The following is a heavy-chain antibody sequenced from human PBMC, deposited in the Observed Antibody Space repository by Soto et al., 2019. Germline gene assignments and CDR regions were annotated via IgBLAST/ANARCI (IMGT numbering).Heavy chain of an antibody. D-gene: IGHD6-19*01. CDR2: IIPIFGTA. V-gene: IGHV1-69*13. J-gene: IGHJ6*02. CDR3: ARGKSSGRADYYGMDV. Sequence: SVKVSCKASGGTFSSYAISWVRQAPGQGLEWMGGIIPIFGTANYAQKFQGRVTITADESTSTAYMELSSLRSEDTAVYYCARGKSSGRADYYGMDVRGQGTTVTVSS. CDR1: GGTFSSYA.